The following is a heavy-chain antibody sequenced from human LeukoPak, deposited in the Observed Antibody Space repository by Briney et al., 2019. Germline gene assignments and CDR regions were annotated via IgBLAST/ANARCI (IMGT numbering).Heavy chain of an antibody. CDR3: ARHYSSSSGWVGGAYYYYMDV. CDR1: SDSISSDFISSYY. D-gene: IGHD6-6*01. V-gene: IGHV4-39*01. CDR2: IYYSGST. Sequence: SETLSLTCTVSSDSISSDFISSYYWSWIRQPPGKGLEWIGSIYYSGSTYYNPSLKSRVTISVDTSKNQFSLKLSSVTAADTAVYYCARHYSSSSGWVGGAYYYYMDVWGKGTTVTVSS. J-gene: IGHJ6*03.